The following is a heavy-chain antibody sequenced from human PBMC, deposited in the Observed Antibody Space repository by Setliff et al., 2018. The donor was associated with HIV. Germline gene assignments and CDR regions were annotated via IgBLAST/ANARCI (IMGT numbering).Heavy chain of an antibody. CDR1: GFTFDDYA. D-gene: IGHD5-18*01. J-gene: IGHJ4*02. Sequence: GGSLRLSCAASGFTFDDYAMHWVRQAPGKGLECVSGISWNSGSIGYPDSVKGRFTISRDNAKNSLYLQMNSLRAEDTALYYCAKGGYSYGYAAELNFDYWGQGTLVTVSS. CDR3: AKGGYSYGYAAELNFDY. V-gene: IGHV3-9*01. CDR2: ISWNSGSI.